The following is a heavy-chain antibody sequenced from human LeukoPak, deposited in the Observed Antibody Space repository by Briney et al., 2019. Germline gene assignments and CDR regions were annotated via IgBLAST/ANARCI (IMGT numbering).Heavy chain of an antibody. CDR2: INPNSGGT. CDR1: GYTFTGYY. CDR3: ARVEGAATYDFWSGSYYFDY. D-gene: IGHD3-3*01. V-gene: IGHV1-2*02. Sequence: GASVKVSCKASGYTFTGYYMHWVRQAPGQGLEWMGWINPNSGGTNYAQKFQGRVTMTRDTSISTAYMELSRLRSDDTAVYYCARVEGAATYDFWSGSYYFDYWGLGTLVTVSS. J-gene: IGHJ4*02.